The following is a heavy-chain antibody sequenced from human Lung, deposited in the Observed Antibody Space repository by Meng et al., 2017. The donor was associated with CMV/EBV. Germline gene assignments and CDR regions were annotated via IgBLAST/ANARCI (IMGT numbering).Heavy chain of an antibody. D-gene: IGHD3-10*01. J-gene: IGHJ4*02. CDR2: IKHSGST. V-gene: IGHV4-34*01. Sequence: SLTCAVYGGSLSTYYWSWKRQHTRKGLEWSGEIKHSGSTNYNTSLKSRVTISVDTSKNQFSLKLRSVTAEDTAVYYCARGYGPEGYWGQGTLVTVSS. CDR3: ARGYGPEGY. CDR1: GGSLSTYY.